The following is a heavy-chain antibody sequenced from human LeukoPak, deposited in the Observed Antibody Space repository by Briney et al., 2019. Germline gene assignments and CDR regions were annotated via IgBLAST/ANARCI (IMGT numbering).Heavy chain of an antibody. CDR1: GFTFNRNA. Sequence: GGSLRLSCAASGFTFNRNAISWVRQAPGKGLEWVSTIGGSGDKTFYADSVKGRFTLSRDDSRNTVYLQLNNLRVEDTAVYYCAKASWVSSADAVLWGQGTLVTVSS. CDR2: IGGSGDKT. V-gene: IGHV3-23*01. CDR3: AKASWVSSADAVL. D-gene: IGHD3-16*01. J-gene: IGHJ4*02.